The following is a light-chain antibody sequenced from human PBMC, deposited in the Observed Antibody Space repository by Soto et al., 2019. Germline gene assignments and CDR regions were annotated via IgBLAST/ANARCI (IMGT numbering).Light chain of an antibody. CDR2: SNF. CDR3: AAWDDSLTGYV. V-gene: IGLV1-44*01. CDR1: SPNIGSNT. J-gene: IGLJ1*01. Sequence: QSVLNQPPSASGTPGQRVTISCSGSSPNIGSNTVNWYQQFPGTTTTILIYSNFHRPSGVPDQFSGSKCGTAASLAISGLESADEADFCCAAWDDSLTGYVFGTGTKLTVL.